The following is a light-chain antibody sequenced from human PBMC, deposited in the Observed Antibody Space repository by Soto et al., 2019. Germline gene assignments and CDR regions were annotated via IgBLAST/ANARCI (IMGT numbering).Light chain of an antibody. V-gene: IGLV2-11*01. Sequence: QSVLPQPRSVSGSPGQSVTISCTGTSRDVGGYKYVSWYQQHPGKTPKLMIYDVSKRPSGVPDRFSGSKSGNTASLTISGLQAEDEADYYCFSYAGSYTLVFGGGTKLTVL. CDR1: SRDVGGYKY. CDR3: FSYAGSYTLV. J-gene: IGLJ2*01. CDR2: DVS.